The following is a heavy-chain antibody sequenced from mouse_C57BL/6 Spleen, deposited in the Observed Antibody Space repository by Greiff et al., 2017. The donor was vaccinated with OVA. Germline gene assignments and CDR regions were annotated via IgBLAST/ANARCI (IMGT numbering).Heavy chain of an antibody. D-gene: IGHD1-1*01. V-gene: IGHV1-62-2*01. CDR3: ARHKITTVVATEDWYFDV. Sequence: VQLQQSGAELVKPGASVKLSCKASGYTFTEYTIHWVKQRSGQGLEWIGWFYPGSGSIKYNEKFKDKATLTADKSSSTVYMELSRLTSEDSAVYFCARHKITTVVATEDWYFDVWGTGTTVTVSS. CDR2: FYPGSGSI. J-gene: IGHJ1*03. CDR1: GYTFTEYT.